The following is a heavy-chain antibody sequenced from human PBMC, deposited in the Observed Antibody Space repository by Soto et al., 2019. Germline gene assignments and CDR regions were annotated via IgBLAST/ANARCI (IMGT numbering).Heavy chain of an antibody. CDR2: ISWDGDSA. CDR1: GFTFYDYT. CDR3: AGHTNDFWSGYFTRGWFDP. D-gene: IGHD3-3*01. J-gene: IGHJ5*02. V-gene: IGHV3-43*01. Sequence: GGSLRLSCAASGFTFYDYTMRWVRQTPGKRLEWVSLISWDGDSAYYADSVRGRFTISRDNSKKSLFLQMNNVRAEDAALYYCAGHTNDFWSGYFTRGWFDPWGQGTLVTVSS.